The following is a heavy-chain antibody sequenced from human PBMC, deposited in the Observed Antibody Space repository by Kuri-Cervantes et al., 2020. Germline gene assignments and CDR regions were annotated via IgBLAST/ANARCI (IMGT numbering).Heavy chain of an antibody. D-gene: IGHD6-13*01. J-gene: IGHJ4*02. Sequence: GESLKISCAASGFTFSSSWMHWVCQAPEKGLEWVAVISYDGSNKYYADSVKGRFTISRDNSKNTLYLQMNSLRAEDTAVYYCARDWGIAAEKGDYWGQGTLVTVSS. CDR2: ISYDGSNK. CDR1: GFTFSSSW. CDR3: ARDWGIAAEKGDY. V-gene: IGHV3-30-3*01.